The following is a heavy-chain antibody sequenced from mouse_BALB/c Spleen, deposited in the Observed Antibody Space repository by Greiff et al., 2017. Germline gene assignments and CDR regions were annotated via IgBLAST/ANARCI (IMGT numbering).Heavy chain of an antibody. Sequence: VQLQQSGAELARPGASVKLSCKASGYTFTSYWMQWVKQRPGQGLEWIGAIYPGDGDTRYTQKFKGKATLTADKSSSTAYMQLSSLASEDSAVYYCARGLRRAMDYWGQGTSGTVSS. D-gene: IGHD2-4*01. CDR1: GYTFTSYW. CDR2: IYPGDGDT. CDR3: ARGLRRAMDY. J-gene: IGHJ4*01. V-gene: IGHV1-87*01.